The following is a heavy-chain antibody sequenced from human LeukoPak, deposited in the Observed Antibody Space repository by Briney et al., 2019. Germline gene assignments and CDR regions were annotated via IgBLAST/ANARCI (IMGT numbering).Heavy chain of an antibody. CDR1: GGSISSGGYY. J-gene: IGHJ4*02. CDR3: ARHYGSGSYPGFYFDY. D-gene: IGHD3-10*01. CDR2: IYYSGNT. Sequence: SQTLSLTCTVSGGSISSGGYYWSWIRQHPGKGLEWIGYIYYSGNTYYNPSLKSRVTISVDTSKNQFSLKLSSVTAADTAVYYCARHYGSGSYPGFYFDYWGQGTLVTVSS. V-gene: IGHV4-31*03.